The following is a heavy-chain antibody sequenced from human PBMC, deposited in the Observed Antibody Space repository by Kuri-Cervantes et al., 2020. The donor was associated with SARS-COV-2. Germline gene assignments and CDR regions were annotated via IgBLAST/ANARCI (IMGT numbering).Heavy chain of an antibody. Sequence: GESLKISCAASGFTFSSYSMNWVRQAPGKGLEWVANIKQDGSEKYYVDSVKGRFTISRDNAKNSLYLQMNSLRAEDTAVFFCARNSYTWTQFDLWGQGTLVTVSS. CDR2: IKQDGSEK. V-gene: IGHV3-7*01. D-gene: IGHD3-16*01. CDR1: GFTFSSYS. CDR3: ARNSYTWTQFDL. J-gene: IGHJ5*02.